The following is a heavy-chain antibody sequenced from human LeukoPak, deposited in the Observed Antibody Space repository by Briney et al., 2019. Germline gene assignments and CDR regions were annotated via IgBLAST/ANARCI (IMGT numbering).Heavy chain of an antibody. CDR3: ARFELGYCSSTSCLQDDYYYYMDV. Sequence: GESLKISCKGFGYSFTSYWIGWVRQMPGKGLEWMGIIYPGDSDTRYSPSFQGQVTISADKSISTAYLQWSSLKASDTAMYYCARFELGYCSSTSCLQDDYYYYMDVWGKGTTVTVSS. D-gene: IGHD2-2*01. CDR2: IYPGDSDT. J-gene: IGHJ6*03. V-gene: IGHV5-51*01. CDR1: GYSFTSYW.